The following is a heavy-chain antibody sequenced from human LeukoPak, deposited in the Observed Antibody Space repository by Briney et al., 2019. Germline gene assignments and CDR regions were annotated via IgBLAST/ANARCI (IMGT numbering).Heavy chain of an antibody. J-gene: IGHJ5*02. Sequence: PGGSLRLSCAASGFTFSSYWMSWVRQAPGKGLEWVANIKQDGSEKYYVDSVKGRFTISRDNAKNSLYLQMNSLRAEDTAVYYCARDLGDGDYFNWFDPWGQGTLVTVSS. D-gene: IGHD4-17*01. CDR1: GFTFSSYW. CDR2: IKQDGSEK. V-gene: IGHV3-7*01. CDR3: ARDLGDGDYFNWFDP.